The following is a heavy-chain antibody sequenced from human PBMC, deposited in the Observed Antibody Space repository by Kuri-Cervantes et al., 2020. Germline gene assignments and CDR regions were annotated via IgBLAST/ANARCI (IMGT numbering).Heavy chain of an antibody. J-gene: IGHJ4*01. CDR3: AKLGLGY. D-gene: IGHD6-13*01. Sequence: SETLSLTALSLVAPSAVVVTTGAGSASPPGKGLEWIGSIYYSGSTYYNPSLKSRVTISVDTSKNQFSLKLSSVTAEDTAVYYCAKLGLGYWGHGTLVTVSS. V-gene: IGHV4-39*01. CDR1: VAPSAVVVTT. CDR2: IYYSGST.